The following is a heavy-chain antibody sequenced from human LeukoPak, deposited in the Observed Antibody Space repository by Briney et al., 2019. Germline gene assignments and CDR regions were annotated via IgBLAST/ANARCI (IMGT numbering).Heavy chain of an antibody. V-gene: IGHV1-69*04. CDR3: ARGGYSGQSDY. J-gene: IGHJ4*02. CDR1: GGTFSSYA. Sequence: GASVKVSCKASGGTFSSYAISWVRQAPGQGLEWMGRIIPFLGIANYAQKFQGRVTITADKSTSTAYMELSSLRSEDTSVYYCARGGYSGQSDYWGQGTLVTVSS. D-gene: IGHD3-16*02. CDR2: IIPFLGIA.